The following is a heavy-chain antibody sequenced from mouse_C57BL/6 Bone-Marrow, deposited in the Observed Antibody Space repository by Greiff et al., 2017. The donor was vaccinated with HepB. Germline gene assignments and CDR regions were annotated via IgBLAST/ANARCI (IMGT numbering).Heavy chain of an antibody. D-gene: IGHD1-1*01. CDR3: ARKDYYYELYYYAMDY. V-gene: IGHV1-72*01. Sequence: QVQLKQPGAELVKPGASVKLSCKASGYTFTSYWMHWVKQRPGRGLEWIGRIEPNSGGTKYNEKFKSKATLTVDKPASTAYMQLSSLTSDDSAVYYCARKDYYYELYYYAMDYWGQGTSVTVSS. J-gene: IGHJ4*01. CDR2: IEPNSGGT. CDR1: GYTFTSYW.